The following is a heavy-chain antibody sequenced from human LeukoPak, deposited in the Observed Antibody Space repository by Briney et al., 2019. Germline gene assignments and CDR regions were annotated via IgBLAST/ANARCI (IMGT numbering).Heavy chain of an antibody. D-gene: IGHD1-7*01. J-gene: IGHJ4*02. V-gene: IGHV4-59*08. CDR2: SGST. Sequence: SETLSLTCTVSGASIKTYYWSWIRQPPGKGLEWIGHSGSTNYNPSLKSRVTISVDTSKNQFSLKLTSVTAADTAVYYCARHGNWNSRQYYFDYWGQGTPVTVSS. CDR1: GASIKTYY. CDR3: ARHGNWNSRQYYFDY.